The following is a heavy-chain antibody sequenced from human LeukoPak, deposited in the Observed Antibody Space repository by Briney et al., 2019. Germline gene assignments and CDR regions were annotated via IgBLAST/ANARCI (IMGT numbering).Heavy chain of an antibody. CDR3: VRGDGDLIDF. D-gene: IGHD4-17*01. Sequence: GGSLRLSCAASGFTFRTYNMNWVRQAPGKGLEWVSFISKTSTKIYYGDSVRGRFTISRDNAKNSIHLQMGSLRVEDTAVYYCVRGDGDLIDFWGQGTLVSVSS. V-gene: IGHV3-21*06. CDR1: GFTFRTYN. CDR2: ISKTSTKI. J-gene: IGHJ4*02.